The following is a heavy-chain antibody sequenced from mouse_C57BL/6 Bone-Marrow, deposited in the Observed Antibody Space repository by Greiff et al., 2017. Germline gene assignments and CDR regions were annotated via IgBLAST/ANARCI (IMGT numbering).Heavy chain of an antibody. V-gene: IGHV1-81*01. CDR3: ARPDRGFAY. CDR2: IYPRSGNT. CDR1: GYTFTSYG. D-gene: IGHD3-2*01. J-gene: IGHJ3*01. Sequence: QVQLKESGAELARPGASVKLSCKASGYTFTSYGISWVKQSTGQGLEWIGEIYPRSGNTYYNEKYKGKATLTADKSSSTAYMELRSLTSEDSAVYFCARPDRGFAYWGQGTLVTGSA.